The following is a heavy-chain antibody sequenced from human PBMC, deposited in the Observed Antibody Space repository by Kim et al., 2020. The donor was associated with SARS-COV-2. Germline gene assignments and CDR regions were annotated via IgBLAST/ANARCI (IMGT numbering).Heavy chain of an antibody. CDR2: INHSGST. CDR3: ARGRYYGSGSTLGY. J-gene: IGHJ4*02. V-gene: IGHV4-34*01. CDR1: GGSFSGYY. D-gene: IGHD3-10*01. Sequence: SETLSLTCADYGGSFSGYYWSWIRQPPGKGLEWIGEINHSGSTNYNPSLKSRVTISVDTSKNQFSLKLSSVTAADTAVYYCARGRYYGSGSTLGYWGQGTLVTVSS.